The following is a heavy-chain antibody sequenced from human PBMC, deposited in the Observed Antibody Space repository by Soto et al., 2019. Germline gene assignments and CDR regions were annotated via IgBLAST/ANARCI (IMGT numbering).Heavy chain of an antibody. D-gene: IGHD6-19*01. CDR1: GYKVSTWHNFTSYW. J-gene: IGHJ4*02. CDR3: AAPIAVAGAFDY. V-gene: IGHV5-51*01. Sequence: GESLKISCMGSGYKVSTWHNFTSYWIAWVRQMPGKGLEWMGIIYPGDSDTRYSPSFQGQVTISADKSISTAYLQWNSLKASDTARYYCAAPIAVAGAFDYWGRGTLVTV. CDR2: IYPGDSDT.